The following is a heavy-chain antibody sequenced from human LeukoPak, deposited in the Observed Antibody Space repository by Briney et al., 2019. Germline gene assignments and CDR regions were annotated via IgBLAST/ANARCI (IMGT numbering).Heavy chain of an antibody. CDR2: IFPGDSET. V-gene: IGHV5-51*01. J-gene: IGHJ4*02. CDR3: ARRDLGDYGRNYFQS. Sequence: GESLKISCKDSGSNFVDYWIGWVRQVPGRGLEWMAVIFPGDSETTYSPSFQGQVSISVDTSTNTAYLEWSSLKASDTAIYYCARRDLGDYGRNYFQSWGQGTLVTVPS. D-gene: IGHD4-17*01. CDR1: GSNFVDYW.